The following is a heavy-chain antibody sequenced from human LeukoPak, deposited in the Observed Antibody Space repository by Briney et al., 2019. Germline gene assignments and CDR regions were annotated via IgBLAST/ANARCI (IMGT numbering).Heavy chain of an antibody. D-gene: IGHD5-24*01. J-gene: IGHJ4*02. CDR1: GFSFSNYW. V-gene: IGHV3-7*03. CDR2: IKEDGSAR. Sequence: GRSPRLSCAASGFSFSNYWMSWVRQSPEKGLEWVANIKEDGSARYYVDSVKGRFTISRDNPKNSLYLQMGSLRADDTAMYYCARDPRDDHNSLDYWGQGTQVTVSS. CDR3: ARDPRDDHNSLDY.